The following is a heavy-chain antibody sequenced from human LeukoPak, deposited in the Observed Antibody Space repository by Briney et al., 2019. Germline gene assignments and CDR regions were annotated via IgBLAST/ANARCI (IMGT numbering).Heavy chain of an antibody. CDR1: GGSFSAYY. CDR2: INHSGST. Sequence: SETLSLTCAVYGGSFSAYYWSWIRQPPGKGLEWIGEINHSGSTNYNPSLKSRVTISVDTSKNQFSLKLSSVTAADTAVYYCARSNCSGGSCCGGKKKTQLGPRWFDPWGQGTLVTVSS. J-gene: IGHJ5*02. CDR3: ARSNCSGGSCCGGKKKTQLGPRWFDP. D-gene: IGHD2-15*01. V-gene: IGHV4-34*01.